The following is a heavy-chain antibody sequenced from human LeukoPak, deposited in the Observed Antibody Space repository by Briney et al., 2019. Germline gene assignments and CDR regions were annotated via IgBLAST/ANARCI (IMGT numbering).Heavy chain of an antibody. J-gene: IGHJ4*02. V-gene: IGHV3-53*05. CDR2: IYSGGST. CDR3: AKSRGIVGATGYDYFDY. D-gene: IGHD1-26*01. Sequence: PGGSLRLSCAASGFTVSSNYMSWVRQAPGKGLEWVSVIYSGGSTYYADSVKGRFTISRDNSKNTLYLQMNSLRAEDTAVYYCAKSRGIVGATGYDYFDYWGQGTLVTVSS. CDR1: GFTVSSNY.